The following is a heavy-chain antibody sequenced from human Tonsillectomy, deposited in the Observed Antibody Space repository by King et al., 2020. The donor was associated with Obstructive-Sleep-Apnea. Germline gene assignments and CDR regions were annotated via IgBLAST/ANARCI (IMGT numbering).Heavy chain of an antibody. J-gene: IGHJ2*01. CDR2: INWNGGST. CDR1: GFTFDDYG. V-gene: IGHV3-20*01. Sequence: VQLVESGGGVVRPGGSLRLSCAASGFTFDDYGMSWVRQAPGKGLEWVSGINWNGGSTGYADSVKGRFTISRDNAKNSLYLQMNSLRAEDTALYHCARRLLLRYFDNPDTGGFDLWGRGTLVTVSS. D-gene: IGHD3-9*01. CDR3: ARRLLLRYFDNPDTGGFDL.